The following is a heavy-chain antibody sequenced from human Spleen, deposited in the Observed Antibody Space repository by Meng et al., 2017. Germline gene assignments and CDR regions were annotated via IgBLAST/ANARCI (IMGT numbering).Heavy chain of an antibody. D-gene: IGHD4/OR15-4a*01. CDR2: INPKSGDT. Sequence: ASVKVSCKASGYTFPDYWLHWVRLAPGQGLEWMGRINPKSGDTHYAQRFQGRVTMTGDTSISTAYMELTRLTSDDTGVYYCAREDYGDSSGRAFDIWGQGTRVTDSS. CDR1: GYTFPDYW. CDR3: AREDYGDSSGRAFDI. V-gene: IGHV1-2*05. J-gene: IGHJ3*02.